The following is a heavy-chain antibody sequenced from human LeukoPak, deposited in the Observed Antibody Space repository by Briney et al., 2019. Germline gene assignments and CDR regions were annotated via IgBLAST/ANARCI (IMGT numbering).Heavy chain of an antibody. CDR3: ATGKPDYYYYYGMDV. V-gene: IGHV1-3*01. D-gene: IGHD4-23*01. J-gene: IGHJ6*02. CDR2: INAGNGNT. CDR1: GYTFTSYA. Sequence: ASVKVSCKASGYTFTSYAMHWVRQAPGQRLEWMGWINAGNGNTKYSQKFQGRVTITRDTSASTAYMELSSLRSEDTAVYYRATGKPDYYYYYGMDVWGQGTTVTVSS.